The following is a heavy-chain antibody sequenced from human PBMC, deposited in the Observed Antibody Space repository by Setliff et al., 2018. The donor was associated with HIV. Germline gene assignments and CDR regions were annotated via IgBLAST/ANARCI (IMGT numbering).Heavy chain of an antibody. D-gene: IGHD5-12*01. CDR3: ARGGLVVATIWDACDL. V-gene: IGHV4-34*01. CDR1: GTSFNGYY. J-gene: IGHJ3*01. Sequence: LSLTCAVFGTSFNGYYFSWIRQPPGKGLEWIGEVNYSGSTNYNPSLKSRVSISVDTSKTQFSLKLSSVTAADTAVYYCARGGLVVATIWDACDLWGQGTMVTVSS. CDR2: VNYSGST.